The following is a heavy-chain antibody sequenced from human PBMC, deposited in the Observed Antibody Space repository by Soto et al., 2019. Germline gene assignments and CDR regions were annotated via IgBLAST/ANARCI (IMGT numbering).Heavy chain of an antibody. Sequence: QVQLQESGPGLVKPSETLSLTCTVSGGSISSYYWSWIRQPPGKGLEWIGYIYYSGSTNYNPSLKSRATISVDTSKNQFSLKLSSVTAADTAVYYSARPTYNSGSPFDYWGQGTLVTVSS. D-gene: IGHD1-20*01. CDR3: ARPTYNSGSPFDY. J-gene: IGHJ4*02. CDR2: IYYSGST. V-gene: IGHV4-59*01. CDR1: GGSISSYY.